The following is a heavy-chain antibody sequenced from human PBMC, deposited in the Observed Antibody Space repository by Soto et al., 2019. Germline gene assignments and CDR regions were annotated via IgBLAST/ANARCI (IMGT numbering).Heavy chain of an antibody. Sequence: PSETLSLTCTVSGDSISSYYWGWIRQPPGKGLEWIGYIHYSGSTNYNPSLKSRVTISVDTPKNQFSLKVNSMTAADTAVYYCARGGLAARKGRWFDPWGQGTRVTVSP. V-gene: IGHV4-59*01. CDR1: GDSISSYY. J-gene: IGHJ5*02. D-gene: IGHD6-6*01. CDR3: ARGGLAARKGRWFDP. CDR2: IHYSGST.